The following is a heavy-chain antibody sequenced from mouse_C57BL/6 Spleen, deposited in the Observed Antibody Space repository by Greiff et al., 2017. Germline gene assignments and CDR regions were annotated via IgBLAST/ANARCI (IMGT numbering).Heavy chain of an antibody. J-gene: IGHJ4*01. Sequence: VQVVESGPGLVAPPQRLSITCTVPGISLHSYGVSWVRQPPGKGLEWLGVIWGDGSTNYHSALISRLSISKDNSKSQVFLKLNSLQTDDTATYYCAKDYCDGSSYDYYATGHCGERTPAIVSS. CDR3: AKDYCDGSSYDYYATGH. CDR2: IWGDGST. V-gene: IGHV2-3*01. CDR1: GISLHSYG. D-gene: IGHD1-1*01.